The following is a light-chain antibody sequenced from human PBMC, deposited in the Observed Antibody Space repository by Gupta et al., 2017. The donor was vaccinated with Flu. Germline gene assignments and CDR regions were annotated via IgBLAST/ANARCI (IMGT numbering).Light chain of an antibody. CDR2: ENN. CDR3: ETWDNTLSAGV. V-gene: IGLV1-51*01. CDR1: SSNIASNY. J-gene: IGLJ2*01. Sequence: SVLTQPPSLSAAPGQKVTISCSGSSSNIASNYMSWYQHLPGTAPKLLIYENNQRPSGIPDRFSGSKSGTSATLAIAGLQTGDEADYYCETWDNTLSAGVFGGGTKLTVL.